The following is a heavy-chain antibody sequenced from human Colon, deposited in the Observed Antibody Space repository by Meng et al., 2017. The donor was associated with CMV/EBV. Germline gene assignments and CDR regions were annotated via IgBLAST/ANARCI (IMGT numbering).Heavy chain of an antibody. CDR2: ISYGSTYV. CDR3: VRESTSSSYDY. D-gene: IGHD6-13*01. J-gene: IGHJ4*02. Sequence: GESLKISCAASGFMFSTYTMNWVRQAPGKGLEWVSSISYGSTYVEYADSVLGRFIITRDNAETSLYLQMDSLRVEDTAVYYCVRESTSSSYDYWGQGTLVTVSS. CDR1: GFMFSTYT. V-gene: IGHV3-21*06.